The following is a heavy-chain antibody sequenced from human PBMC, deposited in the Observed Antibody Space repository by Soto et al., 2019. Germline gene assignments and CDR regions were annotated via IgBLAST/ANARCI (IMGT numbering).Heavy chain of an antibody. J-gene: IGHJ4*02. CDR3: ASLTKQLDVVDY. CDR2: IYYSGST. D-gene: IGHD6-13*01. Sequence: SETLSLTCTVSGGSISSSSYYWGWIRQPPGKGLEWIGSIYYSGSTYYNPSLKSRVTISVDTSKNQFSLKLSSVTAADTAVYYCASLTKQLDVVDYWGQGTLVTVSS. V-gene: IGHV4-39*01. CDR1: GGSISSSSYY.